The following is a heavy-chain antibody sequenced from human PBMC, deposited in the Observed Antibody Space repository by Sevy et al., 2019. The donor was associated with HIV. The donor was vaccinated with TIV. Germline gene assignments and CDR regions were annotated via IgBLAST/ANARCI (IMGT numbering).Heavy chain of an antibody. J-gene: IGHJ4*02. V-gene: IGHV3-30*18. CDR2: ISYDGSNK. Sequence: GGSLRLSCAASGFTFSSYGMHWVRQAPGKGLEWVAVISYDGSNKYYADSVKGRFTISRDNSKNTLYLQMNSLTAEDTAVYYCAKADSSGYYYLDYWGQGTLVTVSS. CDR1: GFTFSSYG. CDR3: AKADSSGYYYLDY. D-gene: IGHD3-22*01.